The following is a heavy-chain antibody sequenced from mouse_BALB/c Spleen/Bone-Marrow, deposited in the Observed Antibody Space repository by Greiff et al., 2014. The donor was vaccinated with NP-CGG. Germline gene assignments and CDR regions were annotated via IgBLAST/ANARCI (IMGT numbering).Heavy chain of an antibody. J-gene: IGHJ3*01. CDR1: GYSFTGYY. Sequence: VQLQQSGPELVKPGPSVKISCKASGYSFTGYYMHWVKQSHGKSLEWIGEINPYNGGTSYNQKFKGKATLTVDTSSSTAFMELHSPTSEDSLVYYCARQLYGNYAYWGQGTLVTVSA. CDR2: INPYNGGT. V-gene: IGHV1S30*01. D-gene: IGHD2-10*02. CDR3: ARQLYGNYAY.